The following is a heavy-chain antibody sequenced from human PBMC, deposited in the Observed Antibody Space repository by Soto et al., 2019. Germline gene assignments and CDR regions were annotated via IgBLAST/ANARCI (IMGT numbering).Heavy chain of an antibody. CDR3: ATNYGSGSTHFDY. D-gene: IGHD3-10*01. Sequence: QVQLVQSGAEVKKPGSSVKVFCTASEGTFNSYTISWVRQAPGQGLEWMGRVIPILGMANFAQKFQGRVMITADKSTSTAYMVLSSLRSDDTAVYYCATNYGSGSTHFDYWGQGTLVTVSS. CDR1: EGTFNSYT. J-gene: IGHJ4*02. CDR2: VIPILGMA. V-gene: IGHV1-69*02.